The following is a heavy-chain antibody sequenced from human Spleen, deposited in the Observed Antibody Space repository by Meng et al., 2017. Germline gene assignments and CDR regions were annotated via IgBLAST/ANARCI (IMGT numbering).Heavy chain of an antibody. CDR2: INPNSGGT. J-gene: IGHJ4*02. CDR3: ARDFDSSFSGY. V-gene: IGHV1-2*02. D-gene: IGHD6-6*01. Sequence: ASVKVSCKASGYTFISYAMNWVRQAPGQGLEWMGWINPNSGGTNYAQKFQGRVTMTTDTSTSTAYMELRSLRSDDTAVYYCARDFDSSFSGYWGRETLVTVSS. CDR1: GYTFISYA.